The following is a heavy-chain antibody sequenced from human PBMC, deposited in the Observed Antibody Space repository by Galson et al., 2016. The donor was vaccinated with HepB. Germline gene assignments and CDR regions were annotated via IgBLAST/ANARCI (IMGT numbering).Heavy chain of an antibody. Sequence: TLSLTCTVSGGSISNGGYYWSWVRQHPGKGLEWIGFVYYNGNTYYNPSLRSRMAISIDTSQNHFSLKVNSVTSADTAVYYCPGVPVPGWFDPWGQGTLVTVSS. V-gene: IGHV4-31*03. CDR1: GGSISNGGYY. J-gene: IGHJ5*02. CDR2: VYYNGNT. D-gene: IGHD3-10*01. CDR3: PGVPVPGWFDP.